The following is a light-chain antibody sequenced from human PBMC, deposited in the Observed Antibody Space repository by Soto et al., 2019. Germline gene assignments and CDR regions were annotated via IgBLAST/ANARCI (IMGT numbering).Light chain of an antibody. V-gene: IGKV3-11*01. CDR1: QSVRNY. J-gene: IGKJ1*01. CDR3: QQRSKMPLT. Sequence: EIVLTQSPATLSLSPGETATLSCRASQSVRNYLAWYQQKPGQAPRLLIYDASNRATGIPARFSGTGSETDFTHTISSLEPEDFAIYYCQQRSKMPLTFGHGTKVDLK. CDR2: DAS.